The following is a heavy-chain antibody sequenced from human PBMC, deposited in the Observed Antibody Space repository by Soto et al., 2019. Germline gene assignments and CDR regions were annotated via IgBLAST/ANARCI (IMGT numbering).Heavy chain of an antibody. V-gene: IGHV4-31*03. CDR1: GGSINSGDYY. CDR2: IHYSGNT. J-gene: IGHJ3*02. Sequence: QVQLQESGPGLVKPSQTLSLTCTVSGGSINSGDYYWNWVRQHPGKGLEWIGHIHYSGNTHYNPSLKSRVTISVDTSKNQLSLTLSSVTGADTAVYYCARARYGDYDDAFDIWGQGTMVTVSS. CDR3: ARARYGDYDDAFDI. D-gene: IGHD4-17*01.